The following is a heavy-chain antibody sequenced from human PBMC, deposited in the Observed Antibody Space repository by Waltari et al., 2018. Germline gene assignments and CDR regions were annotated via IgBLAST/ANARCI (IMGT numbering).Heavy chain of an antibody. CDR1: GGSFIDSY. CDR2: INHNGDT. D-gene: IGHD4-17*01. CDR3: ARVTTVRLFDY. V-gene: IGHV4-34*01. J-gene: IGHJ4*02. Sequence: QVQLQQWGAGLVKPSDPLSLTCAVPGGSFIDSYWSWIPQSPGKGLEWIGEINHNGDTNYNPSLKSRVTFSVDTSKSQISLRLNSVTAADTALYFCARVTTVRLFDYWGQGTQVTVSS.